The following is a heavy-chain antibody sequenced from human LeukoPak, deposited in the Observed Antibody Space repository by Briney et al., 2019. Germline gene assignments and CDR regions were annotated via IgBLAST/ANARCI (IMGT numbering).Heavy chain of an antibody. J-gene: IGHJ6*02. CDR1: GFTVSSNY. CDR3: ATRGAPGYYYGMDV. V-gene: IGHV3-66*01. D-gene: IGHD1-26*01. Sequence: GSLRLSCAASGFTVSSNYMSWVRQAPGKGLGWVSIISTSGTTSYADSVKGRFTISRDNSRNTLYLQMNSLRAEDTAVYYCATRGAPGYYYGMDVWGQGTTVTVSS. CDR2: ISTSGTT.